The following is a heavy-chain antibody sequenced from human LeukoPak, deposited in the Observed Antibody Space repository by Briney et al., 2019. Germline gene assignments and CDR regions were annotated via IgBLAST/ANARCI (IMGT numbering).Heavy chain of an antibody. CDR1: GFTFNTYA. CDR3: AKGLNGLDI. J-gene: IGHJ3*02. Sequence: GRSLRLSCAASGFTFNTYAMHWVRQAPGKGLEWVAVISYDGSTKYYADSVKGRFTISRDNSKNTLFLQMNSLRAEDTAVYYCAKGLNGLDIWGQGTMVTVSS. V-gene: IGHV3-30-3*01. D-gene: IGHD2-8*01. CDR2: ISYDGSTK.